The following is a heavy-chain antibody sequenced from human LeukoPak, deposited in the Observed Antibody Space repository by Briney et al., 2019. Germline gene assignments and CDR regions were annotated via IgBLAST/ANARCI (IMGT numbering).Heavy chain of an antibody. CDR3: AKDRERFARFYYYDSSGLFDY. CDR2: ISSSGGST. D-gene: IGHD3-22*01. V-gene: IGHV3-23*01. J-gene: IGHJ4*02. Sequence: GGSLRLSCAASGFTFSSYAMSWVRQAPGKGLEWVSAISSSGGSTYYADSVKGRFTISRDNSKNTLYLQMNSLRAEDTAVYYCAKDRERFARFYYYDSSGLFDYWGQGTLVTVSS. CDR1: GFTFSSYA.